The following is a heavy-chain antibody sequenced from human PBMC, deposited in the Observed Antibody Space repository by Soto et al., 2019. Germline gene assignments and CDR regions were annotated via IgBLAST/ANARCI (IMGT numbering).Heavy chain of an antibody. J-gene: IGHJ4*02. CDR3: GGSPRRVDGKWYVDY. CDR1: GDSFSSSNW. V-gene: IGHV4-4*02. Sequence: QVQLQESGPGLVKPSGTLSLSCGVSGDSFSSSNWWTWIRQPPGKGLGWSGDILHTGATALSPSLRGRITISIDPTTKSFSLKMTCVTGADTGVYYCGGSPRRVDGKWYVDYWGPGALVIVAS. CDR2: ILHTGAT. D-gene: IGHD2-15*01.